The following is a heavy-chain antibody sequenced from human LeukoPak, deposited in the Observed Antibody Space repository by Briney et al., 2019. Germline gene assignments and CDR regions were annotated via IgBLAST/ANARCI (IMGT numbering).Heavy chain of an antibody. V-gene: IGHV3-30*04. Sequence: GRSLRLSCAASGFTFSSYAMHWVRQAPDKGLEWVALTSSDGSNKYSADSVKGRFTISRDNSKNTLYLQMNSPRAEDTAVYYCARDHNTTLDYWGQGTLVTVSS. CDR1: GFTFSSYA. CDR3: ARDHNTTLDY. CDR2: TSSDGSNK. J-gene: IGHJ4*02. D-gene: IGHD1-1*01.